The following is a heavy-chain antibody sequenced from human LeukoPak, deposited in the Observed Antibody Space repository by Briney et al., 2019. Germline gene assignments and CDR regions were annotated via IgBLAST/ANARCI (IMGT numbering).Heavy chain of an antibody. J-gene: IGHJ5*02. Sequence: PSETLSLTCSVSGGSISSGSYSWDWIRQPPGKGLEWIGYIHSSGTAYYNPSLKSRVTISLDRSKNQFSLNLTSVTAADTAVYYCARETPLRYFDPWGQGTLVTVSS. CDR1: GGSISSGSYS. CDR3: ARETPLRYFDP. V-gene: IGHV4-30-2*01. D-gene: IGHD3-9*01. CDR2: IHSSGTA.